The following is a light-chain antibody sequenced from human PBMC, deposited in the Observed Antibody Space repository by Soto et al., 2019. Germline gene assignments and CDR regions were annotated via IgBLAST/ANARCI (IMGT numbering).Light chain of an antibody. Sequence: EIVLTQSPGTLSLSPGERATLSCRASQSVSSNYLAWYQQEPGQAPRLLIYGASSRATGIPDRFSGSGSGTDFTLTISRLEPEDSAVYYCQQYGNSPLTVGGGTKVDIK. CDR3: QQYGNSPLT. CDR1: QSVSSNY. CDR2: GAS. V-gene: IGKV3-20*01. J-gene: IGKJ4*02.